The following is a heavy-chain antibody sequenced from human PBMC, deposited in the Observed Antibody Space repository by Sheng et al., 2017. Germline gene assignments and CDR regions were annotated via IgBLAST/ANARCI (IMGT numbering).Heavy chain of an antibody. V-gene: IGHV1-69*05. J-gene: IGHJ4*02. CDR1: GGTFSSYA. Sequence: QVQLVQSGAEVKKPGSSVKVSCKASGGTFSSYAISWVRQAPGQGLEWMGGIIPIFGTANYAQKFQGRVTITTDESTSTAYMELSSLRSEDTAVYYCARGRNYDFWSGYCPFDYWGQGTLVTVSS. D-gene: IGHD3-3*01. CDR3: ARGRNYDFWSGYCPFDY. CDR2: IIPIFGTA.